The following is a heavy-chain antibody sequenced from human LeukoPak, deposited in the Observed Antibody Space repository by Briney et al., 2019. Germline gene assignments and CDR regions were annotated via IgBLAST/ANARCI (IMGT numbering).Heavy chain of an antibody. CDR3: ARLSLFGDPFDY. D-gene: IGHD4-17*01. CDR1: GGSISSGSYY. CDR2: IYTSGST. V-gene: IGHV4-61*02. Sequence: SETLSLTCTVSGGSISSGSYYWSWIRQPAGKGREWIGRIYTSGSTNYNPSLKSRVTISVDTSKNQFSLKLSSVTAADTAVYYCARLSLFGDPFDYWGQGTLVTVSS. J-gene: IGHJ4*02.